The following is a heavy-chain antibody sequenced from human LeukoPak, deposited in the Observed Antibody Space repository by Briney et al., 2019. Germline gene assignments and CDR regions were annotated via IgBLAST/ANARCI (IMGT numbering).Heavy chain of an antibody. CDR1: GFIFSHYG. J-gene: IGHJ4*02. CDR2: ISGSGGST. D-gene: IGHD3-22*01. CDR3: AKALRYYYDSSGYLDY. Sequence: GGSLRLSCAASGFIFSHYGMSWVRQAPGKGLEWVSAISGSGGSTYYADSVKGRFTISRDNSKNTLYLQMNSLRAEDTAVYYCAKALRYYYDSSGYLDYWGQGTLVTVSS. V-gene: IGHV3-23*01.